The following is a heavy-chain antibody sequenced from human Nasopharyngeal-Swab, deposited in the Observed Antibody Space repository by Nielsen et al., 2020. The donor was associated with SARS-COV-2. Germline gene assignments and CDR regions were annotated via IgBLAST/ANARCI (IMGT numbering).Heavy chain of an antibody. J-gene: IGHJ6*03. Sequence: SVKVSCKASGGTFSNYAISWVRQAPGQRLEWMGGIIPIIDVAKYGQKFQGRVAITADKSTSTAYMELRSLRSDDTGVYYCARGGWLRRSYYYSYYYMDVWGKGTTVSVSS. V-gene: IGHV1-69*10. D-gene: IGHD5-12*01. CDR1: GGTFSNYA. CDR2: IIPIIDVA. CDR3: ARGGWLRRSYYYSYYYMDV.